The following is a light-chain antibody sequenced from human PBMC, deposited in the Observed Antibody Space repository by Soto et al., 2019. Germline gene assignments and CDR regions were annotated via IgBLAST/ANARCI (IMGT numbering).Light chain of an antibody. CDR1: QTISSW. J-gene: IGKJ1*01. CDR3: QQYSGDSRT. CDR2: KAS. V-gene: IGKV1-5*03. Sequence: DIQMTQSPSTLSGSVGDRVTITCRASQTISSWLAWYQQKPGKAPKLLIYKASTLKSGVPSRFSGSESGTEFTLTISSLQPDDFATYYCQQYSGDSRTFGQGTKVDI.